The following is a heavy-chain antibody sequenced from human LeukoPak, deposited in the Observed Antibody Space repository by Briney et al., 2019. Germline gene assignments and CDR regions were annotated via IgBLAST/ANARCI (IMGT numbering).Heavy chain of an antibody. CDR3: AKESSAMATPFDY. V-gene: IGHV3-23*01. CDR1: GFTFSSYA. J-gene: IGHJ4*02. Sequence: GGSLRLSCAASGFTFSSYAMSWVRQAPGKGLEWVSDISGSGGSTYYADSVKGRLTNSRDNSKNTLYLQMNSLRAEDTAVYYCAKESSAMATPFDYWGQGTLVTVSS. D-gene: IGHD5-18*01. CDR2: ISGSGGST.